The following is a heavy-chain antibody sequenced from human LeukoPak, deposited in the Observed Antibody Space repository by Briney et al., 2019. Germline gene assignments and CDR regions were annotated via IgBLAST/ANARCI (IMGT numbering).Heavy chain of an antibody. CDR1: GYTFTSYG. V-gene: IGHV1-18*01. D-gene: IGHD2-2*01. J-gene: IGHJ4*02. Sequence: ASVKVSCKASGYTFTSYGISWVRQAPGQGFEWMGWISAYNGNTNYAQKLQGRVTMTTDTSTSTAYMELRSLRSDDTAVYYCARDSSVCSSTSCYRSFDYWGQGTLVTVSS. CDR3: ARDSSVCSSTSCYRSFDY. CDR2: ISAYNGNT.